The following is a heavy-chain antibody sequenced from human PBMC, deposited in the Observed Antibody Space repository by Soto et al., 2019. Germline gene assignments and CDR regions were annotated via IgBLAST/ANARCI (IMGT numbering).Heavy chain of an antibody. D-gene: IGHD3-10*01. CDR2: ISANNGDT. CDR1: VYTFTSHG. J-gene: IGHJ6*03. V-gene: IGHV1-18*01. Sequence: ASVKVSCKASVYTFTSHGISWVRQAPGQGLEWMGWISANNGDTNYAQKFQGRVTVTTDTSTSTGYMELRSLRSEDTAVYYCARMVRGSNIDYYYYMDVWGIGTTVTVSS. CDR3: ARMVRGSNIDYYYYMDV.